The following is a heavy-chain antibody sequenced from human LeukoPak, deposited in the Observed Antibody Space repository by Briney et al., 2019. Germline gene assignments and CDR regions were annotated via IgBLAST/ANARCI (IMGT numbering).Heavy chain of an antibody. Sequence: GGSLRLSCAASGFTFSSYSMYWVRQAPGKGLEWVLSISSSSSYIYYADSVKGRFTISRDNAKNSLYLQMNSLRAEDTAVYYCARDKGYGSGNFWSVDYWGQGTLVTVSS. CDR1: GFTFSSYS. D-gene: IGHD3-10*01. CDR3: ARDKGYGSGNFWSVDY. J-gene: IGHJ4*02. V-gene: IGHV3-21*01. CDR2: ISSSSSYI.